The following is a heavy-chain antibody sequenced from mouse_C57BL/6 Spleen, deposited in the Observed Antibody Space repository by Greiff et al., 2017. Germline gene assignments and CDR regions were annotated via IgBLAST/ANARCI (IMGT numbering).Heavy chain of an antibody. CDR1: GYSFSSYY. CDR3: AYYGSSYAWFAY. D-gene: IGHD1-1*01. V-gene: IGHV1-66*01. Sequence: VQLQQSGPELVKPGASVKISCKASGYSFSSYYIHWVKQRPGQGLEWIGWIYPGSGNTTYNEKFKGKATLTADTSSSTAYMQLSSLTSEDSAVYYCAYYGSSYAWFAYWGQGTLVTVSA. J-gene: IGHJ3*01. CDR2: IYPGSGNT.